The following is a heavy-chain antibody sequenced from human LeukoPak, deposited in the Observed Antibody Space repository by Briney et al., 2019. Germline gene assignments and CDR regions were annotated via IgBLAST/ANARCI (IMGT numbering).Heavy chain of an antibody. CDR1: GGSISSGDYY. J-gene: IGHJ4*02. D-gene: IGHD3-22*01. CDR2: IYYSGST. V-gene: IGHV4-30-4*08. CDR3: ARGNYYDSSGLDY. Sequence: SETLSLTCTVSGGSISSGDYYWSWIRQPPGKGLEWIGYIYYSGSTYYNPSLKSRVTISVDTSKNQFSLKLSSVTAADTAVYYCARGNYYDSSGLDYWGQGTLVTVSS.